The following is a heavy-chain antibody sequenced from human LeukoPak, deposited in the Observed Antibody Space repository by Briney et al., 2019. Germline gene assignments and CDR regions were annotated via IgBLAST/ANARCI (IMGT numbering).Heavy chain of an antibody. V-gene: IGHV3-7*01. CDR2: IKQDGSEK. CDR3: ARDLMIVVEGSDVGFDP. CDR1: GFTFSDYI. J-gene: IGHJ5*02. Sequence: GESLRLSCAASGFTFSDYIMIWVRQAPGKGLEWVANIKQDGSEKYYVDSVKGRFTISRDNAKNSLFLQMNSLRVEDTAVYYCARDLMIVVEGSDVGFDPWGQGTLVTVSS. D-gene: IGHD3-22*01.